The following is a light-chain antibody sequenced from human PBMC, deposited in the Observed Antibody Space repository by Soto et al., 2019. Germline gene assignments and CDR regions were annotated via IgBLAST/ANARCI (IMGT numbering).Light chain of an antibody. Sequence: DVQMTQSPSSLSASVGDRVTITCRASQDINSYLAWYQQKPGNAPKSLIYAASSLQTGVPSRFSSSESGTDFTLTLSNLQPEDSATYYCQQYNIYPLTFGGGTKVEIK. CDR2: AAS. J-gene: IGKJ4*01. CDR3: QQYNIYPLT. V-gene: IGKV1D-16*01. CDR1: QDINSY.